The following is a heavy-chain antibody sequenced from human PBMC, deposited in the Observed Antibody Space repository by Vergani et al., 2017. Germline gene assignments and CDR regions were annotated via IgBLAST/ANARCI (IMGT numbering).Heavy chain of an antibody. CDR3: VRDVRVSRT. CDR1: GFTFRKHG. V-gene: IGHV3-21*02. J-gene: IGHJ3*01. CDR2: ISGNNDDV. Sequence: VQLVESGGGVVQPGGSLRLSCAASGFTFRKHGMHWVRQASGTGLEWVSSISGNNDDVYYADSVKGRFTISRDNAKNSLYLDMSSLRAEDTAVYYCVRDVRVSRTWGQGTLVAVSS.